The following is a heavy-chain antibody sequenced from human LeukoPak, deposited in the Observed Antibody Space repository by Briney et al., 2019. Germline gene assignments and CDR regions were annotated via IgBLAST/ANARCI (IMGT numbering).Heavy chain of an antibody. CDR2: TDGSGDNT. CDR1: GFTFNSYA. Sequence: GGSLRLSCAASGFTFNSYAMSWVRQAPGKGLEWVSGTDGSGDNTYYADSVKGRFTISRDNSKDTLFLQMNSLRAEDTAVYYCAKADSYGGNSQLFDFWGQGTLVTVSS. D-gene: IGHD4-23*01. V-gene: IGHV3-23*01. CDR3: AKADSYGGNSQLFDF. J-gene: IGHJ4*02.